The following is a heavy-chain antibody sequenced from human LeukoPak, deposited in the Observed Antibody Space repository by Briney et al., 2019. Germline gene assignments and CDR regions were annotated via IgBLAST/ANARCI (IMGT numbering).Heavy chain of an antibody. Sequence: GGSLRLSCAASGFTFSNAWMSWVRQAPGKGLEWVGRIKSKIDGGTTDYAAPVKGRFTISRDDSKNTLFLQMNSLKTEDTAVYYCTTLVKGEDYFDYWGQGTLVTASS. CDR3: TTLVKGEDYFDY. CDR2: IKSKIDGGTT. D-gene: IGHD3-10*01. CDR1: GFTFSNAW. J-gene: IGHJ4*02. V-gene: IGHV3-15*01.